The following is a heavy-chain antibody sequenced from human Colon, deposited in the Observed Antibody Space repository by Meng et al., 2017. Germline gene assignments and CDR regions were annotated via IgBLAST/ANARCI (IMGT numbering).Heavy chain of an antibody. V-gene: IGHV4-38-2*01. CDR2: IDRSGTT. D-gene: IGHD3-22*01. CDR1: GYSIRPAYY. CDR3: ARTIYSSSVDY. Sequence: QVQLQESGPGPGKPSETLPLTCSVSGYSIRPAYYWGWIRQTPGKGLEWIASIDRSGTTYYNPSLESRVTISVDTSKNHFSLRLNSVTAADTAVYFCARTIYSSSVDYWGQGTLVTVSS. J-gene: IGHJ4*02.